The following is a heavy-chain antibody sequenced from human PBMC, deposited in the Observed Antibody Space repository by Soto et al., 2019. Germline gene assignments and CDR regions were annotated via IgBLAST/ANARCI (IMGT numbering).Heavy chain of an antibody. D-gene: IGHD1-26*01. V-gene: IGHV1-18*01. CDR1: GYTFTTSG. Sequence: QVQLVQSGPEVRKPGASVKVSCEASGYTFTTSGISWVRQVPGQGLEWMGCISTYNGDTNSAQNFQGRVLMTADTSTCTAYMELMSLKSDDTAVYYCARQGSWPYYYYGLDVWGQGTTVTVSS. CDR2: ISTYNGDT. J-gene: IGHJ6*02. CDR3: ARQGSWPYYYYGLDV.